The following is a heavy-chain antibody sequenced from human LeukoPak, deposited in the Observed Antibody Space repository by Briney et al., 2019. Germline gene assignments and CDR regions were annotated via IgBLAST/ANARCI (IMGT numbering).Heavy chain of an antibody. CDR1: GGSISSYY. D-gene: IGHD3-22*01. J-gene: IGHJ3*02. CDR2: IYYSGST. Sequence: SETLSLTCTVSGGSISSYYWSWIRQPPGKGLEWIGYIYYSGSTNYNPSLKSRVTISVDTSKNQFSLKLSSVTAADTAVYYCARDDYYDSSGYPDEDAFDIWGQGTMVTVSS. CDR3: ARDDYYDSSGYPDEDAFDI. V-gene: IGHV4-59*01.